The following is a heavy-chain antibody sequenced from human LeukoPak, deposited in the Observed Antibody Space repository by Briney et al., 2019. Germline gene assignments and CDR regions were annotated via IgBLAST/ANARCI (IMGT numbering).Heavy chain of an antibody. CDR3: ATLYAAIRNWFDP. Sequence: ASVKVSCKASGYTFTGYYMHWVRQAPGQGLEWMGWINPNSGGTNYAQKFQGRVTMTRDTSISTAYMELSRLRSDDTAVYYCATLYAAIRNWFDPWVQGSLVTVSS. CDR2: INPNSGGT. V-gene: IGHV1-2*02. D-gene: IGHD2/OR15-2a*01. CDR1: GYTFTGYY. J-gene: IGHJ5*02.